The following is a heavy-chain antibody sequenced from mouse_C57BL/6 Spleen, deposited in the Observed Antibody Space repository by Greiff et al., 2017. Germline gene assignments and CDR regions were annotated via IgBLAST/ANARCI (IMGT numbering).Heavy chain of an antibody. V-gene: IGHV5-4*01. J-gene: IGHJ2*01. CDR2: ISDGGSYT. CDR3: ARDRRGSSSFDY. Sequence: EVKLMESGGGLVKPGGSLKLSCAASGFTFSSYAMSWVRQTPEKRLEWVATISDGGSYTYYPDNVKGRFTISRDNAKNNLYLQMSHLKSEDTAMYYCARDRRGSSSFDYWGQGTTLTVSS. CDR1: GFTFSSYA. D-gene: IGHD1-1*01.